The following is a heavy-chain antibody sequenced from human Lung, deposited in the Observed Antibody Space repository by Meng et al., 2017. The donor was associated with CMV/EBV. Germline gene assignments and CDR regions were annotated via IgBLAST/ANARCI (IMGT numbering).Heavy chain of an antibody. D-gene: IGHD3-22*01. CDR2: IRYDGSNK. CDR1: GFTFSSYG. J-gene: IGHJ4*02. Sequence: GGSXRLXCAASGFTFSSYGMHWVRQAPGKGLEWVAFIRYDGSNKYYADSVKGRFTISRDNSKNTLYLQMNSLRAEDTAVYYCAKGGDYDSSGDYWSQGTLVTVSS. V-gene: IGHV3-30*02. CDR3: AKGGDYDSSGDY.